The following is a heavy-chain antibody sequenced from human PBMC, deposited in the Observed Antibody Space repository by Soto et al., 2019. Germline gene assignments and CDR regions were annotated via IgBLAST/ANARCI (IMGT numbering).Heavy chain of an antibody. J-gene: IGHJ5*02. V-gene: IGHV3-15*07. CDR2: VKNNGGAT. CDR3: AADLGPSYDSNNWFDP. CDR1: GFIFSHAW. Sequence: EVQLVESGGDLVQPGGSLRLSCAASGFIFSHAWFHWVRQPPGKGLELVGRVKNNGGATDYAASVKGRFTISRDDSKDTVYLQMSSLRTEDTAMYYCAADLGPSYDSNNWFDPWGQGTLVTVSS. D-gene: IGHD2-21*01.